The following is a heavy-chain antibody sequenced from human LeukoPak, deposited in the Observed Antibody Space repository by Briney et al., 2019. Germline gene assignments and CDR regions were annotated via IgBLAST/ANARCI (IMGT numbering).Heavy chain of an antibody. D-gene: IGHD6-13*01. V-gene: IGHV3-21*01. CDR1: GFAFSTYS. Sequence: GGSLRPSCAASGFAFSTYSMNWVRQAPGKGLEWISSITSTGTYIYYADSVKGRFTISRDNAKNSLYLQMNSLRAEDTAVYFCARVAGGKFHLDYWGQGTQVTVSS. J-gene: IGHJ4*02. CDR3: ARVAGGKFHLDY. CDR2: ITSTGTYI.